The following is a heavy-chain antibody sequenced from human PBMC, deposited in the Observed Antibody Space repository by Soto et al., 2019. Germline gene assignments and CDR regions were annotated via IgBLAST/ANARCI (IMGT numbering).Heavy chain of an antibody. CDR1: GGSVSSYSAA. CDR2: TYYRSRFFS. Sequence: PQALSITCAISGGSVSSYSAAWNWIRQSPSGGLEWLGRTYYRSRFFSDYAESVKSRIIINPDTSKNQFSLQLKSVTPEDTAVYYCVRDRYSSSGWFDPWGQGTPVTVSS. D-gene: IGHD3-10*01. V-gene: IGHV6-1*01. CDR3: VRDRYSSSGWFDP. J-gene: IGHJ5*02.